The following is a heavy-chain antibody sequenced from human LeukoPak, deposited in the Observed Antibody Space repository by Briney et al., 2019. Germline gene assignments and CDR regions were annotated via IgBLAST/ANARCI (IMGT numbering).Heavy chain of an antibody. D-gene: IGHD5-24*01. V-gene: IGHV3-11*04. Sequence: GGSLRPSCAASGFTFSDYNMRWIRQAPGKGLEWVSSISRSGSTKYYADSVKGRFTISRDNAKNSLFLQMNSLRVEDTAVYYCARDRANRDYFDYWGQGTLVTVSS. CDR2: ISRSGSTK. CDR3: ARDRANRDYFDY. J-gene: IGHJ4*02. CDR1: GFTFSDYN.